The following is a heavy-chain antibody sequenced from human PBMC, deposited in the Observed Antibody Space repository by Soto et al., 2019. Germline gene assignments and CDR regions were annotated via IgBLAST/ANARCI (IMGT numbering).Heavy chain of an antibody. CDR2: IYYTGTS. Sequence: SSETLSLTCTASGGAISSSAYYWGCIRQRPGEGREWIGGIYYTGTSYYKPALKSRFTISGDSSKNHFALKLRSATAADPAVDYCARQGDGGLSGPAMVISWFVPWGQGTLVTVSS. CDR1: GGAISSSAYY. CDR3: ARQGDGGLSGPAMVISWFVP. D-gene: IGHD5-18*01. V-gene: IGHV4-39*01. J-gene: IGHJ5*02.